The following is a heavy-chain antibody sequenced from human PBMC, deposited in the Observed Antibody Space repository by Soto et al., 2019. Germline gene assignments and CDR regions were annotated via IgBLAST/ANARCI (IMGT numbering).Heavy chain of an antibody. J-gene: IGHJ4*02. Sequence: QVQLVQSGAEVKKPGSSVKVSCKASGGTFSSYAISWVRQAPGQGLEWVGGIIPIFGTANYARKFQGRVTITADESTSTAYMELSSLRSEDTAVYYCARTYSSGWYGGIDYWGQGTLVTVSS. CDR1: GGTFSSYA. D-gene: IGHD6-19*01. V-gene: IGHV1-69*01. CDR3: ARTYSSGWYGGIDY. CDR2: IIPIFGTA.